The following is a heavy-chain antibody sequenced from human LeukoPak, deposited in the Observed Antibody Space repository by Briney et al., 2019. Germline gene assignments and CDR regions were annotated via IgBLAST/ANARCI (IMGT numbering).Heavy chain of an antibody. CDR3: ARGPRGFDP. J-gene: IGHJ5*02. CDR2: IYSGGST. CDR1: GLTVSSND. V-gene: IGHV3-53*01. Sequence: TGGSLRLSCAASGLTVSSNDMSWVRQAPGKGLERVSVIYSGGSTSYADSVKGRFTISRDNSKNTLYLQMSSLRAEDTAIYYCARGPRGFDPWGQGTLVTVSS.